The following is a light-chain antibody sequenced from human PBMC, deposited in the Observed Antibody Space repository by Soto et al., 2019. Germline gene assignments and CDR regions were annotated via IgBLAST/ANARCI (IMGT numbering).Light chain of an antibody. CDR2: EVS. CDR1: SSDVGRYNY. Sequence: QSALTQPASVSGSPGQSITISCTGTSSDVGRYNYVSWYQQHPGKAPKLMIYEVSNRPSGVSNRFSGSKSGNTASLTISGLQAEDEADYYCTSYTSSRSAVFGGGTQLTVL. CDR3: TSYTSSRSAV. J-gene: IGLJ3*02. V-gene: IGLV2-14*01.